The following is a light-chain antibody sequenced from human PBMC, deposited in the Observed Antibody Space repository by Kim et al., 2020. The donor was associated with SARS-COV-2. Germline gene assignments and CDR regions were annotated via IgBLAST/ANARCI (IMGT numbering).Light chain of an antibody. J-gene: IGKJ1*01. CDR1: QTISTW. CDR2: DAS. V-gene: IGKV1-5*01. CDR3: QQYDSYPWT. Sequence: GGRVTITCRASQTISTWLAWYQQKPGKAPKVLIYDASRLESSVPSRFSGSGSGTEFTLTISSLQPDDFSTYFCQQYDSYPWTFGQGTKVDIK.